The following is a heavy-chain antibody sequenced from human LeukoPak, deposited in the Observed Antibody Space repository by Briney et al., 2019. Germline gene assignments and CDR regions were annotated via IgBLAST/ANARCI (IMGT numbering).Heavy chain of an antibody. D-gene: IGHD3-16*01. CDR3: AREPDLGGLDP. V-gene: IGHV3-30*14. CDR2: ISYDGSSK. J-gene: IGHJ5*02. Sequence: GGSLRLSCAASGFTFSYYAMHWVRQAPGKGLEWVAVISYDGSSKSYADSVKGRFTISRDNSKNTLYLQMNSLRAEDTAVYYCAREPDLGGLDPWGQGTLVTVSS. CDR1: GFTFSYYA.